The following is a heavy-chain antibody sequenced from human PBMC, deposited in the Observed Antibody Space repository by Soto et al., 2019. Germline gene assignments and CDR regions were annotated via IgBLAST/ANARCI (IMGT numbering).Heavy chain of an antibody. CDR1: GYTFTSYA. Sequence: ASVKVSCKASGYTFTSYAMHWVRQAPGQRLEWMGWINAGNGNTKYSQKFQGRVTITRDTSASTAYMELSSLRSEDTAVYYCARGEHYDFWSGYYKGDAFDIWDQGTMVTVSS. J-gene: IGHJ3*02. V-gene: IGHV1-3*01. CDR3: ARGEHYDFWSGYYKGDAFDI. D-gene: IGHD3-3*01. CDR2: INAGNGNT.